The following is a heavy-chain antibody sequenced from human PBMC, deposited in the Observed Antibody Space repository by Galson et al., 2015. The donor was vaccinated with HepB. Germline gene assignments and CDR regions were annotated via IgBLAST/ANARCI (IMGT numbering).Heavy chain of an antibody. V-gene: IGHV3-7*01. D-gene: IGHD3-16*01. CDR3: ARVGGDAFVI. Sequence: SLRLSCAASGFTFSSYWMSWVRQAPGKGLEWVANIKQDGIEKYYVGSVKGRFTISRDNAKNSLYLQMNGLRAEGTAVYYCARVGGDAFVIWGQGTMVTVSS. CDR1: GFTFSSYW. J-gene: IGHJ3*02. CDR2: IKQDGIEK.